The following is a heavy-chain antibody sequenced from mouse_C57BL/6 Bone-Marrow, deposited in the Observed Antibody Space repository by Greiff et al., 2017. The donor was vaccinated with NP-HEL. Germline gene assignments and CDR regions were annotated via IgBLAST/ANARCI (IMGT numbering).Heavy chain of an antibody. D-gene: IGHD2-9*01. J-gene: IGHJ3*01. Sequence: QVQLQQPGAELVRPGTSVKLSCKASGYTFTSYWMHWVKQRPGQGLEWIGVIDPSDSYTNYNQKFKGKATLTVDTSSSTAYMQLSSLTSEYSAVYYCARSPTMVRAWFAYWGQVTLVTVSA. V-gene: IGHV1-59*01. CDR2: IDPSDSYT. CDR3: ARSPTMVRAWFAY. CDR1: GYTFTSYW.